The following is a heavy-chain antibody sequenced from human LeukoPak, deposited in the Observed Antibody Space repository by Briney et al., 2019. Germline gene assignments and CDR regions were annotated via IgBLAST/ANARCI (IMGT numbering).Heavy chain of an antibody. CDR2: INHSGST. CDR1: GGSFSGYY. V-gene: IGHV4-34*01. Sequence: SETLSLTCAVYGGSFSGYYWSWIRQPPEKGLEWIGEINHSGSTNYNPSLKSRVTISVDTSKNQFSLKLSSVTAADTAVYYCAREGRYYYGSGSYFDYWGQGTLVTVSS. CDR3: AREGRYYYGSGSYFDY. D-gene: IGHD3-10*01. J-gene: IGHJ4*02.